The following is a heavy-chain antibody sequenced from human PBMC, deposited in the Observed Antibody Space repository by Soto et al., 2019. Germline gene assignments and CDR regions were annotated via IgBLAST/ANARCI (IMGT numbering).Heavy chain of an antibody. CDR2: IYYSGST. Sequence: QLQLQESGPGLVKPSETLSLTCTVSGGSISSSSYYWGWIRQPPGKGLEWIGSIYYSGSTYYNPSLKSRVTISVDTSKNQFSLKLSSVTAADTAVYYCARGAAARRIFGYWGQGTLVTVSS. V-gene: IGHV4-39*01. CDR1: GGSISSSSYY. J-gene: IGHJ4*02. D-gene: IGHD6-6*01. CDR3: ARGAAARRIFGY.